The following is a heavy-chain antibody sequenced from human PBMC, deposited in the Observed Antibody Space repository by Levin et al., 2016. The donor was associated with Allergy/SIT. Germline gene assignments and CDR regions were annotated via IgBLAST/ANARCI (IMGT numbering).Heavy chain of an antibody. CDR1: GYTFTSYY. J-gene: IGHJ4*02. D-gene: IGHD3-10*01. CDR2: INPSGGST. Sequence: ASVKVSCKASGYTFTSYYMHWVRQAPGQGLEWMGIINPSGGSTSYAQKFQGRVTMTRDTSTSTVYMELSSLRSEDTAVYYCARGTLGLWFGEDPSDYWGQGTLVTVSS. V-gene: IGHV1-46*01. CDR3: ARGTLGLWFGEDPSDY.